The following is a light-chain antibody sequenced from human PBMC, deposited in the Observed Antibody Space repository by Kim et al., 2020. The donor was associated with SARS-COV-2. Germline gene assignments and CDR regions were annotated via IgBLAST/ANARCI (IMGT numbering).Light chain of an antibody. CDR1: QNIDSY. CDR3: QQYDTYRT. CDR2: KVS. V-gene: IGKV1-5*03. J-gene: IGKJ1*01. Sequence: SSAVGDRVPITCRASQNIDSYLAWFQQKPGKAPKRLIYKVSNLESGVPSRFSGSGSGTEFTLIINNLQPDDFATYFCQQYDTYRTFGQGTKVDIK.